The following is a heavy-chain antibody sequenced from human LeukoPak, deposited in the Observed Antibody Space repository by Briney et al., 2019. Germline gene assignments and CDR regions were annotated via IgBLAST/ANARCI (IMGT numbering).Heavy chain of an antibody. D-gene: IGHD2-2*01. CDR1: GYTFTSYA. Sequence: ASVKVSCKASGYTFTSYAMHWVRQAPGQRLEWMGWINAGNGNTKYSQKFQGRVTITRDTSASTAYMELSSLRSEDTAVYYCARHSSTSLESFQHWGQGTLVTVSS. CDR3: ARHSSTSLESFQH. J-gene: IGHJ1*01. V-gene: IGHV1-3*01. CDR2: INAGNGNT.